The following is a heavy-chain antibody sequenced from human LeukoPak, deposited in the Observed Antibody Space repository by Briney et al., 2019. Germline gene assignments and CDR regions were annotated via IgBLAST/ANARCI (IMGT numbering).Heavy chain of an antibody. V-gene: IGHV4-39*01. CDR1: RGSISRSDYY. CDR2: IYYSGSS. Sequence: SEILSLTCTVSRGSISRSDYYWGWIRQPPGKGLEWLGSIYYSGSSYYNPSLKSRVAISVDTSKNQFSLKLSSVTAADTAVYYCATLDYKYDSSGFQFDSWGQGTLDSVSS. J-gene: IGHJ4*02. CDR3: ATLDYKYDSSGFQFDS. D-gene: IGHD3-22*01.